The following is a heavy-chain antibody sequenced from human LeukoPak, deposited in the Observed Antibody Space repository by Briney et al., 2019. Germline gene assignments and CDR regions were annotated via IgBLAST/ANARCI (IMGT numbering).Heavy chain of an antibody. J-gene: IGHJ4*02. CDR2: INPNSGGT. Sequence: ASVTVSCKASGYTFTGYYMHWVRQAPGQGLEWMGWINPNSGGTNYAQKFQGRVTMTRDTSISTAYMELSRLRSDDTAVYYCARTRKDWNSPFDYWGQGTQVTVS. CDR1: GYTFTGYY. CDR3: ARTRKDWNSPFDY. D-gene: IGHD1-7*01. V-gene: IGHV1-2*02.